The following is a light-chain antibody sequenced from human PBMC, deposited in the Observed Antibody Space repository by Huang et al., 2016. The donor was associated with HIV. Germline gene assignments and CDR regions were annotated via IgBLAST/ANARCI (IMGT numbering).Light chain of an antibody. CDR3: QQYDSYWT. Sequence: DVQMTQSPSTLSAYVGDRITITCRASQSINNYLAWYQQKAGKAHDLLIYKASTLDSGVPSRFSGSGSGTTFTLTISNLQPDDFATYYCQQYDSYWTFGQGTKVE. CDR1: QSINNY. J-gene: IGKJ1*01. V-gene: IGKV1-5*03. CDR2: KAS.